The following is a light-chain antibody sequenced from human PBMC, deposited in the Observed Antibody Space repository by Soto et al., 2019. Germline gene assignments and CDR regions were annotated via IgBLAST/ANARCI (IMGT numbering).Light chain of an antibody. Sequence: QPVLTQPPSASGSPGQSVTISCTGTSSDVGAYKYVSWYQQYPGKAPRLMIYEVNKRPSGVPDRFSGSKFGNTASLTVSWLQAEDEADYYCSSYAGCSTVFGTGTKLTVL. V-gene: IGLV2-8*01. CDR1: SSDVGAYKY. CDR2: EVN. J-gene: IGLJ2*01. CDR3: SSYAGCSTV.